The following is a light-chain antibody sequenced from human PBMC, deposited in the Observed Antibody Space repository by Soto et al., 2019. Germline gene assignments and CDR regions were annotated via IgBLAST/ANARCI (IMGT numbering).Light chain of an antibody. CDR1: QSVSIY. J-gene: IGKJ1*01. Sequence: EIVLTQSPATLSLSPGERATLSCSASQSVSIYLAWYQQKPGQTPRLLIYDASNRATGIPARFSGSGSGTDFTLTISSLEPEDFAVYFCQQRSSWLPWTFGQGTKVDIK. CDR2: DAS. V-gene: IGKV3-11*01. CDR3: QQRSSWLPWT.